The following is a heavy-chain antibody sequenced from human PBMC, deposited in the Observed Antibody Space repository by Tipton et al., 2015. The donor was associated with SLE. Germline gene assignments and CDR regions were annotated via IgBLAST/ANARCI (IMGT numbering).Heavy chain of an antibody. CDR3: ARGEVLRYFDWSMKSYFDY. CDR1: GDSITRHY. D-gene: IGHD3-9*01. Sequence: GLVKPSETLSLTCTVSGDSITRHYWTWVRQPPGRGLEWIGCVYASGRTNYNPSLKSRVTISLDTSRNQFSLKLSSVTAADTAVYYCARGEVLRYFDWSMKSYFDYWGQGTLVTVSS. CDR2: VYASGRT. V-gene: IGHV4-4*07. J-gene: IGHJ4*02.